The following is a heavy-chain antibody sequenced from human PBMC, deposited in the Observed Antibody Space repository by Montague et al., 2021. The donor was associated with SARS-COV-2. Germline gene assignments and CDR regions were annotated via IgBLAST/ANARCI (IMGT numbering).Heavy chain of an antibody. V-gene: IGHV6-1*01. J-gene: IGHJ4*02. CDR3: TRAVWGVQDY. CDR1: GDSVSSHRRS. D-gene: IGHD3-10*01. Sequence: CAISGDSVSSHRRSWDWLTYAPPPGLEWLGRTHYRSKWSNEYALSVKSRITITPDTSKNRLSLQLTSVTPEDTAVYYYTRAVWGVQDYWGQGSLVTVSS. CDR2: THYRSKWSN.